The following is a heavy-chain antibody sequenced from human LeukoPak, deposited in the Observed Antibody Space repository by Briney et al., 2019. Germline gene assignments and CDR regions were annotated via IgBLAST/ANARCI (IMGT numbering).Heavy chain of an antibody. CDR1: GGSISDYY. CDR3: TRGAGWLIDY. V-gene: IGHV4-59*01. J-gene: IGHJ4*02. D-gene: IGHD3-16*01. CDR2: FYNSGSS. Sequence: PSETLSLTCTVSGGSISDYYRGWLRQPPGKGLEWIGYFYNSGSSTYNPSLKSRVTISVDTSKEQFSLKVNSVTAADTAVYYCTRGAGWLIDYWGQGILVTVSS.